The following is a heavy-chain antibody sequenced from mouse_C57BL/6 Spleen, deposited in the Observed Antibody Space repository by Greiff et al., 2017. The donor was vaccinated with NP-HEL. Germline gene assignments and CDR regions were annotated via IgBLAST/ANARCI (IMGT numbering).Heavy chain of an antibody. CDR1: GFNIKDDY. CDR2: IDPENGDT. D-gene: IGHD1-1*01. J-gene: IGHJ2*01. Sequence: VQLKQSGAELVRPGASVKLSCTASGFNIKDDYMHWVKQRPEQGLEWIGWIDPENGDTEYASKFQGKATITADTSSNTAYLQLSSLTSEDTAVYYCTGFTTVVARDYWGQGTTLTVSS. V-gene: IGHV14-4*01. CDR3: TGFTTVVARDY.